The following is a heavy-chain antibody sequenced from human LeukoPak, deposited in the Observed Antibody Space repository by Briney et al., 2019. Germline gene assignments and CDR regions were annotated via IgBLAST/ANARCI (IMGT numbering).Heavy chain of an antibody. CDR1: GFIVDSNY. Sequence: GGSLRLSCAASGFIVDSNYMSWVRQAPGKGLEWVAVISYDGSNKYYADSVKGRFTISRDNSKNTLYLQMNSLRAEDTAVYYCAREVRKGATTFDYWGQGTLVTVSS. CDR3: AREVRKGATTFDY. J-gene: IGHJ4*02. CDR2: ISYDGSNK. V-gene: IGHV3-30-3*01. D-gene: IGHD1-26*01.